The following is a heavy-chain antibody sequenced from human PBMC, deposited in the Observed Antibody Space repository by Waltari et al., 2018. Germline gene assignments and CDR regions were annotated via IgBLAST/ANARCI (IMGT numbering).Heavy chain of an antibody. D-gene: IGHD3-10*01. CDR1: GYTLTDLS. CDR2: FDPEDGET. V-gene: IGHV1-24*01. Sequence: QVKLVQSGAEVKKPGASVKVPSKVAGYTLTDLSRHWVRQAPGTEIEWMGGFDPEDGETIYAQKFQGRVTMTEDTSTDTAYMELSSLRSEDTAVYYCATGPYGSGRAQLFDYWGQGTLVTVSS. CDR3: ATGPYGSGRAQLFDY. J-gene: IGHJ4*02.